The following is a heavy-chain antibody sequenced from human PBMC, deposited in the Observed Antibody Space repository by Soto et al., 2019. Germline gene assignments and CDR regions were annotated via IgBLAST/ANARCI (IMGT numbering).Heavy chain of an antibody. D-gene: IGHD3-16*02. Sequence: SGGSLRLSCAASGFTFSDHYMDWVRQAPGKGLEWVGRTRNKANSYTTEYAASVKGRFTISRDDSKNSLYLQMNSLKTEDTAVYYCARESQNYVWGSYRPSNFDYWGQGTLVTVSS. J-gene: IGHJ4*02. V-gene: IGHV3-72*01. CDR1: GFTFSDHY. CDR3: ARESQNYVWGSYRPSNFDY. CDR2: TRNKANSYTT.